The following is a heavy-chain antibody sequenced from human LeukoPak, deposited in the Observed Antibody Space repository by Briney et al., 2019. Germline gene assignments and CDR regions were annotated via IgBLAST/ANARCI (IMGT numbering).Heavy chain of an antibody. CDR1: GFSFGRYW. V-gene: IGHV3-7*01. J-gene: IGHJ4*02. Sequence: GGSLRLSCAASGFSFGRYWMTWVRQAPGKGLEWVAHINLEGTEKHYLDSVKGRFIISRDSATDSLYLQMTSLRAEDTAVYYCAREAVYDGYYCDSWGQGTLVIVSS. CDR2: INLEGTEK. CDR3: AREAVYDGYYCDS. D-gene: IGHD3-3*01.